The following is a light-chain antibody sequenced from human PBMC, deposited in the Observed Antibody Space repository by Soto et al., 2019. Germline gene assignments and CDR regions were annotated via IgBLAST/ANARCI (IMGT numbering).Light chain of an antibody. J-gene: IGLJ2*01. Sequence: QSVLTQPPSVSGAPGQRVTISCTGSSSNIGAGYDVHWYQQLPGTAPKLLIYGNSNRPSGVPDRFSGSKSGTSASLVITGLQAEDEADYYCQSYDSSRGVFGGGTKLTVL. CDR3: QSYDSSRGV. CDR1: SSNIGAGYD. V-gene: IGLV1-40*01. CDR2: GNS.